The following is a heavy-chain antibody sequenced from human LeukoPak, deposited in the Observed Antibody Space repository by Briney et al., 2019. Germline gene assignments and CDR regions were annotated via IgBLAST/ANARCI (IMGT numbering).Heavy chain of an antibody. CDR2: IYDSGST. Sequence: AGALSLTCAVSGASISSNNCWTWVRQPPGKGLEGIGEIYDSGSTNYNPSLKSRVTISIDKSKKQFSLTLSSMTAADTAVYYCARGDSSSPCYIDYWGQGILVTVSS. CDR3: ARGDSSSPCYIDY. V-gene: IGHV4-4*02. CDR1: GASISSNNC. D-gene: IGHD6-6*01. J-gene: IGHJ4*02.